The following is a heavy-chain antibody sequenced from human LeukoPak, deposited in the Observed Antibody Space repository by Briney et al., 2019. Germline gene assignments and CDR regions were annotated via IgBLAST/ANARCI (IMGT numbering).Heavy chain of an antibody. V-gene: IGHV3-23*01. J-gene: IGHJ5*02. CDR1: GFTFSSYA. Sequence: GGSLRLSCAASGFTFSSYAVSWVRQAPGKGLEWVSAISGSGGSTYYADSVKGRFTISRDNSKNTLYLQMNSLRAEDTAVYYCAKDHSITMVRGVNWFDPWGQGTLVTVSS. CDR3: AKDHSITMVRGVNWFDP. D-gene: IGHD3-10*01. CDR2: ISGSGGST.